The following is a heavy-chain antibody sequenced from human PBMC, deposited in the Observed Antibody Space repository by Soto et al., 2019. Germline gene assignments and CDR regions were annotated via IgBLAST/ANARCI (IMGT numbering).Heavy chain of an antibody. CDR2: INHSGST. CDR1: GGSFSGYY. V-gene: IGHV4-34*01. J-gene: IGHJ4*02. CDR3: ARGGRWLPFGY. D-gene: IGHD3-16*01. Sequence: SETLSLTCAVYGGSFSGYYWSWIRQPPGKGLEWIGEINHSGSTNYNPSLKSRVTISVDTTKNQFSPKLSSVTAADTAVYYCARGGRWLPFGYWGQGTLVTVSS.